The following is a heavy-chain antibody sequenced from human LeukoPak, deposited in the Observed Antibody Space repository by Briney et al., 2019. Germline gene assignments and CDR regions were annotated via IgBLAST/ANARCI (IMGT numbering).Heavy chain of an antibody. CDR1: GFTFSTYA. D-gene: IGHD5-18*01. V-gene: IGHV3-30*04. CDR2: ISYDGSSK. Sequence: GGSLRLSCAASGFTFSTYAMHWVRQAPGKGLEWVAVISYDGSSKYYADSVKGRFTISRDNSKNTLYLQMNSLRAEDTAVYYCARDGSYGYADYYYYYMDVWGKGTTVTVSS. J-gene: IGHJ6*03. CDR3: ARDGSYGYADYYYYYMDV.